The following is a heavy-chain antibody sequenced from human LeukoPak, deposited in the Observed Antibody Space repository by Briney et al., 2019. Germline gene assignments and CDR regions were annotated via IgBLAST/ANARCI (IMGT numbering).Heavy chain of an antibody. V-gene: IGHV3-74*01. CDR3: ARDGYSFGHDFDY. CDR2: IKGDGSSA. Sequence: GGSLRLSCAASGFTFSSYWMHWVRHTPGKGLVWVSRIKGDGSSASYADSVKGRFTISRDNAKNTLYLQMNSLRAEDTAVYYCARDGYSFGHDFDYWGQGTLVTVSS. J-gene: IGHJ4*02. D-gene: IGHD5-18*01. CDR1: GFTFSSYW.